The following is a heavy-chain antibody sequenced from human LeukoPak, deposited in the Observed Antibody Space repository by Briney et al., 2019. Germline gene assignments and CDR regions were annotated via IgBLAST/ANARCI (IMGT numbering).Heavy chain of an antibody. CDR3: ARDRRADDTPCNWFDP. J-gene: IGHJ5*02. CDR1: GFSLSTYY. CDR2: IKQDGSGE. D-gene: IGHD6-13*01. Sequence: GGSLRLSCAASGFSLSTYYMSWVRQAPGKGLEWVANIKQDGSGESYVDSVKGRFTISRDNAKNSLYLQMNNLKVEDTAVYYCARDRRADDTPCNWFDPWGQGTLVTVSS. V-gene: IGHV3-7*01.